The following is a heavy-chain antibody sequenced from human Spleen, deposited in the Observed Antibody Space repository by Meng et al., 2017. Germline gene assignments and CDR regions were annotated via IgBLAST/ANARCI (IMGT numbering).Heavy chain of an antibody. CDR2: IGGRRKSYAA. V-gene: IGHV3-73*01. Sequence: GESLKISCAVSGVSFSDFDIHWVRQASGKGLEWVGRIGGRRKSYAAAYAAPVGGRFTISRDDSRNTAFLQMNSLKTEDSAVYYCTIYIRGHIWGQGTMVTVSS. CDR3: TIYIRGHI. J-gene: IGHJ3*02. CDR1: GVSFSDFD. D-gene: IGHD6-19*01.